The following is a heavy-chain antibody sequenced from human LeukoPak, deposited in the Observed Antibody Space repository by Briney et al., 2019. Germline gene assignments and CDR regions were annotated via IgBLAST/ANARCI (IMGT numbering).Heavy chain of an antibody. D-gene: IGHD2-2*01. Sequence: SETLSLTCTVSGVSMNNYYWTWIRQPAGKGLEWIGHVYTSGRTNYNPSLKSRVTMSVDTSKNQFSLKLTSVTAADTAVYYCARSYCSSSCYAVGAFDIWGQGTVVTVSS. V-gene: IGHV4-4*07. CDR1: GVSMNNYY. CDR2: VYTSGRT. CDR3: ARSYCSSSCYAVGAFDI. J-gene: IGHJ3*02.